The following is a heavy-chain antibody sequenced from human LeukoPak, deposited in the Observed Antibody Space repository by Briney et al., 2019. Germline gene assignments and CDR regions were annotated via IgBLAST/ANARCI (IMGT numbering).Heavy chain of an antibody. Sequence: PSETLSLTCSVSGGSISDYYWSWIRQPPGKGLEWIGYVFYSGSTNKNPSLESRASISVDTSKNQFSLRLRFVTAADTAVYYCARHEKGYNPDYYYFGFDVWGQGTTVTVAS. J-gene: IGHJ6*02. CDR2: VFYSGST. V-gene: IGHV4-59*08. CDR3: ARHEKGYNPDYYYFGFDV. CDR1: GGSISDYY. D-gene: IGHD5-24*01.